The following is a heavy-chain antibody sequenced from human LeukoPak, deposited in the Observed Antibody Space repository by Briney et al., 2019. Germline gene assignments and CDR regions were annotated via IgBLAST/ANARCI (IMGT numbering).Heavy chain of an antibody. CDR2: INHSGST. CDR3: ARGGVFYYDSSSYYYT. Sequence: SETLSLTCAVYGGSFSGYYWSWIRQPPGKGLEWIGEINHSGSTNYNPSLKSRVTISVDTSKNQFSLKLSSVTAADTAVYYCARGGVFYYDSSSYYYTWGQGTLVTVSS. D-gene: IGHD3-22*01. V-gene: IGHV4-34*01. J-gene: IGHJ5*02. CDR1: GGSFSGYY.